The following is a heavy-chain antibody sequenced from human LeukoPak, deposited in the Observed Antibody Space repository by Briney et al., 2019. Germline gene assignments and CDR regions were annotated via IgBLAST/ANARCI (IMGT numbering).Heavy chain of an antibody. V-gene: IGHV1-2*02. Sequence: GASVKVSCKASGYTFTGYYMHWVRQAPGQGLEWMGWINPNGGGTNYAQKFQGRVTMTRDTSISTAYMELSRLRSDDTAVYYCARDRDSSSRDYFDYWGQGTLVTVSS. CDR1: GYTFTGYY. D-gene: IGHD6-6*01. CDR2: INPNGGGT. J-gene: IGHJ4*02. CDR3: ARDRDSSSRDYFDY.